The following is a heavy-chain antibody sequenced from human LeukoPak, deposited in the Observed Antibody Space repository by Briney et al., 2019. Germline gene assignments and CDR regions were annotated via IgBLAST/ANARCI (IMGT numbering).Heavy chain of an antibody. D-gene: IGHD2-2*01. CDR1: GFTFSSYG. V-gene: IGHV3-33*01. CDR2: IWYDGSNK. J-gene: IGHJ4*02. Sequence: GRSLRLSCAASGFTFSSYGMHWVRQAPGKGLEWVAVIWYDGSNKYYADSVKGRFTISRDNSKNTLYLQMNSLRAEDTAVYYCARGRSSSGLPGYFDYWGQGTLVTVSS. CDR3: ARGRSSSGLPGYFDY.